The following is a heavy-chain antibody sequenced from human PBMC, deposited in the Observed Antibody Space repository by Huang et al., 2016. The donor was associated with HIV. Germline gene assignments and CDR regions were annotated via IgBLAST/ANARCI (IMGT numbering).Heavy chain of an antibody. CDR3: ARGMGASWFAY. V-gene: IGHV3-48*02. J-gene: IGHJ4*02. Sequence: EVQLVESGGGLVQPGGSLRLSCAASGFTFSGENMNWVRQAPGKGLEWLSYISKSSSPIYYADSVKGRFTISRDNAKNELYLQMNSLRDEDTAVYYCARGMGASWFAYWGQGALVTVSS. CDR1: GFTFSGEN. D-gene: IGHD1-26*01. CDR2: ISKSSSPI.